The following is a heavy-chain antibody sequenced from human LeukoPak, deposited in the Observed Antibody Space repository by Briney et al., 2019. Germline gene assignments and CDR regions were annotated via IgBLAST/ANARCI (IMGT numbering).Heavy chain of an antibody. J-gene: IGHJ4*02. D-gene: IGHD3-22*01. CDR1: GFTFSSYG. V-gene: IGHV3-23*01. Sequence: GGSLRLSCGASGFTFSSYGMNWVRQAPGKGLEWVSAISSGGATTYYADSVKGRFTISRDNSKNTVYLQMNSLRAEDTAVYYCAKTYYDTTYFDYWGQGTLVTASS. CDR3: AKTYYDTTYFDY. CDR2: ISSGGATT.